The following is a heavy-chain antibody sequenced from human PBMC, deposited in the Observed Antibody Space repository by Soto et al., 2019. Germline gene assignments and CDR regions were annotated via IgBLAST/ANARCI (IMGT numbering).Heavy chain of an antibody. CDR3: AILLLGYYDGNPFPYYCDS. CDR2: IQNSGST. Sequence: QVQLQEPGPGLVKPSETMSLTCTVSAGPMTDYYWSWIPQPPGRGLVCIGYIQNSGSTKYNPSLESRVTISVDTAKNQLSLKVSSVTAADTAVYYCAILLLGYYDGNPFPYYCDSWGQGTLVTFSA. J-gene: IGHJ4*02. V-gene: IGHV4-59*01. CDR1: AGPMTDYY. D-gene: IGHD3-22*01.